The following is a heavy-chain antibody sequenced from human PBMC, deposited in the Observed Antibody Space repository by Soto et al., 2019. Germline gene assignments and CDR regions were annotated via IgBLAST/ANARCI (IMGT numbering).Heavy chain of an antibody. Sequence: LVESGGTLVQPGGSLTLSCEGSGFTFGGSTIHWVRRPPGKGLEWIGRVRTRSNNYATSYGGSVQDRFIISRDDSKNTAYLHMNSLNTEDTAVYHCSRIANDVDTWNWCKGTTVTVSS. D-gene: IGHD1-1*01. CDR1: GFTFGGST. CDR3: SRIANDVDTWN. V-gene: IGHV3-73*01. CDR2: VRTRSNNYAT. J-gene: IGHJ6*04.